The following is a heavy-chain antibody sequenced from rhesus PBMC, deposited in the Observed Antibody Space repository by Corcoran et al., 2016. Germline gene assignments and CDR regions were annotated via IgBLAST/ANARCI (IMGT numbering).Heavy chain of an antibody. J-gene: IGHJ4*01. CDR1: GFTFSCYG. V-gene: IGHV3-54*02. CDR3: AGERGGIDY. CDR2: ISYDESKR. Sequence: VQLVQSGAEVKKPGASVKASCKSSGFTFSCYGMHWVRQAPGKGVEWLAVISYDESKRYYADSGKDRFTISKDHSKNMLCLQMNNLKLEDAAVYCCAGERGGIDYWGQGVLVTVSS. D-gene: IGHD3-34*01.